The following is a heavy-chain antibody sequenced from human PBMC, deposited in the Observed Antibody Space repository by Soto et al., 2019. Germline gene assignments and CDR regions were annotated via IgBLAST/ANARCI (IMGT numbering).Heavy chain of an antibody. CDR1: GGTFSSYA. D-gene: IGHD5-12*01. J-gene: IGHJ6*02. CDR3: ATAGGYDRLGLLFDFHGMDV. Sequence: SVKVSCKASGGTFSSYAISWVRQAPGQGLEWMGGIIPIFGTANYAQKFQVRVTITADESTSTAYMELSSLRSEDTAVYYCATAGGYDRLGLLFDFHGMDVWGQGTTVTVSS. CDR2: IIPIFGTA. V-gene: IGHV1-69*13.